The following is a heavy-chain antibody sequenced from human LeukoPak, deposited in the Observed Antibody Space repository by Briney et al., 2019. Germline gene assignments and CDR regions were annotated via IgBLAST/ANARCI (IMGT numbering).Heavy chain of an antibody. V-gene: IGHV1-24*01. D-gene: IGHD3-10*01. CDR2: FDPEDGET. J-gene: IGHJ4*02. CDR3: ATEGRDGSGSYYNVPL. Sequence: GASVKVSCKVSGYTLTELSLHWVRQAPGKGLEWMGGFDPEDGETIYAQKFQGRVTMTEDTSTDTAYMELSSLRSEDTAVYYCATEGRDGSGSYYNVPLWGQGTLVTVSS. CDR1: GYTLTELS.